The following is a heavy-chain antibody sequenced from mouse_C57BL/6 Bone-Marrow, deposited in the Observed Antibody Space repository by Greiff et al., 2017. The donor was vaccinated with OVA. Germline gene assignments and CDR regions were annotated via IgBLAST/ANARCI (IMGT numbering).Heavy chain of an antibody. CDR2: IYPGSGTI. CDR1: GYTFTDYY. J-gene: IGHJ2*01. Sequence: QVQLKESGAELVRPGASVKLSCKASGYTFTDYYISWVKQRPGQGLEWIARIYPGSGTIYYNEKFKGKATLTAEKSSNTAYMQLSSLTSDDSAVYFGARSERLRDYFDYWGQGTALTVSS. V-gene: IGHV1-76*01. CDR3: ARSERLRDYFDY. D-gene: IGHD2-4*01.